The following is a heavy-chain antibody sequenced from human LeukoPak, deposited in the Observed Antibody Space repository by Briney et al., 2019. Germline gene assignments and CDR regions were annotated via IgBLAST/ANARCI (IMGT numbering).Heavy chain of an antibody. CDR3: ARVRFGTNRSLDD. V-gene: IGHV4-30-2*01. J-gene: IGHJ4*02. Sequence: SETLSLTCAVSGGSISSGGYSWSWIRQPPGKGLEWIGYIYHSGSTNYNPSLKSRVTISVDTSKNQFSLKLSSVTAADTAVYYCARVRFGTNRSLDDWGQGTLVTVSS. CDR2: IYHSGST. CDR1: GGSISSGGYS. D-gene: IGHD1-7*01.